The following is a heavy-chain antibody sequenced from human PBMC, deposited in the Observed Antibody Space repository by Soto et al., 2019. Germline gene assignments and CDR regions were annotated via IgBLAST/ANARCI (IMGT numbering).Heavy chain of an antibody. D-gene: IGHD3-22*01. J-gene: IGHJ4*02. CDR1: GGTFSSYT. CDR2: IIPILGIA. CDR3: ARDAPYYYDSSGYYHYYFDY. Sequence: QVQLVQSGAEVKKPGSSVKVSCKASGGTFSSYTISWVRQAPGQGLEWTGRIIPILGIANYAQKFQGRVTITADKSTSTAYMELSSLRSEDTAVYYCARDAPYYYDSSGYYHYYFDYWGQGTLVTVSS. V-gene: IGHV1-69*08.